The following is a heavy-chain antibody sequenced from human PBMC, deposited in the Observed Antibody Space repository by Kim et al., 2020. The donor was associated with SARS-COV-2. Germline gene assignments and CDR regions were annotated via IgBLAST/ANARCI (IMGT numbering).Heavy chain of an antibody. V-gene: IGHV4-34*01. CDR1: GGSFSGYY. D-gene: IGHD2-21*02. CDR3: ARGIVVVTAIGPPYYYYYG. Sequence: SETLCLTCAVYGGSFSGYYWSWIRQPPGKGLEWIGEINHSGSTNYNPSLKSRVTISVDTSKNQFSLKLSSVTAADTAVYYCARGIVVVTAIGPPYYYYYG. CDR2: INHSGST. J-gene: IGHJ6*01.